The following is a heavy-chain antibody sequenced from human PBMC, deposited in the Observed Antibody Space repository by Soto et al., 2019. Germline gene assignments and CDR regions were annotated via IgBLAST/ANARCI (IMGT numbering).Heavy chain of an antibody. Sequence: QVQLVESGGGVVQPGRSLRLSCAASGFTFSSYGMHWVRQAPGKGLEWVAVIWYDGSNKYYADSVKGRFTISRDNSKNTLYLQMNSLRAEDTAVYYCARDMSYSSSWSYYYYDGMDVWGQGTTVTVSS. CDR2: IWYDGSNK. CDR3: ARDMSYSSSWSYYYYDGMDV. V-gene: IGHV3-33*01. CDR1: GFTFSSYG. D-gene: IGHD6-13*01. J-gene: IGHJ6*02.